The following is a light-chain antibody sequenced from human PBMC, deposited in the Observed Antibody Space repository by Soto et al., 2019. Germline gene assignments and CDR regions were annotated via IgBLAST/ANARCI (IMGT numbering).Light chain of an antibody. CDR3: CSYAGDGTYV. Sequence: QSALTQPASVSGSPGQSIAISCTGTSRDVGNYNLVSWYQQHPGKAPKVMIYEGSKRPSGVSDRFSGSKSGNTASLTISGLRADDEADYYCCSYAGDGTYVFGTGTKLTVL. J-gene: IGLJ1*01. CDR2: EGS. CDR1: SRDVGNYNL. V-gene: IGLV2-23*01.